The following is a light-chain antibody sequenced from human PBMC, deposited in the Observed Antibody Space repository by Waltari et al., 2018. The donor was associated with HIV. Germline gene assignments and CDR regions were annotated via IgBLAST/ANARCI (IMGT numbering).Light chain of an antibody. J-gene: IGLJ2*01. V-gene: IGLV2-14*01. CDR2: EVS. CDR3: SSYTGTSTHVI. Sequence: QSDLTQPASVSGSPGQSITISCTGTSSDVGGYNYVSWYQQHSGKAPKLMIYEVSNRPSGVSNLFSGSKSGNTASLTISGLQAEDEAYYYCSSYTGTSTHVIFGGGTKLTVL. CDR1: SSDVGGYNY.